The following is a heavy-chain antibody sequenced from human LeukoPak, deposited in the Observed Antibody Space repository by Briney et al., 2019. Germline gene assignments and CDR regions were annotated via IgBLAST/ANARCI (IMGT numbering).Heavy chain of an antibody. Sequence: SETLSLTCAVYGGSFSGYYWSWIRQPPGKGLEWIGEINHSGSTNYNPSLKSRVTISVDTSKNQFSLKLSSVTAADTAVYCCASLSPFDYWGQGTLVTVSS. J-gene: IGHJ4*02. CDR3: ASLSPFDY. CDR2: INHSGST. V-gene: IGHV4-34*01. CDR1: GGSFSGYY.